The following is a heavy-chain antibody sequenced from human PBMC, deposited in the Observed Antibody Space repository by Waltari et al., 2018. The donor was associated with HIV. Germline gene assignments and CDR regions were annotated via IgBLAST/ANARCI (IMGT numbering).Heavy chain of an antibody. V-gene: IGHV4-59*01. CDR1: GGSISSYY. Sequence: QVQLQESGPGLVKPSETLSLTCTVSGGSISSYYWSWIRQPPGKGLEWIGYIYYSGGTNTTPSPKSRVTRSVDTSKNQFSLKLSSVTAADTAVYYCAREDSSGWYGYYYGMDVWGQGTTVTVSS. CDR3: AREDSSGWYGYYYGMDV. CDR2: IYYSGGT. D-gene: IGHD6-19*01. J-gene: IGHJ6*02.